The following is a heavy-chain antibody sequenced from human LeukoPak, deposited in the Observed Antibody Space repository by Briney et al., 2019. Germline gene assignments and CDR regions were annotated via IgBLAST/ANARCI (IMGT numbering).Heavy chain of an antibody. Sequence: SETLSLTCTVSGGSISSYYWSWIRRPPGKGLEWIGYIYYSGSTNYNPSLKSRVTISVDTSKNQFSLKLSSVTAADTAVYYCARQDYDSSGYYPFDYWGQGTLVTVSS. CDR2: IYYSGST. CDR3: ARQDYDSSGYYPFDY. V-gene: IGHV4-59*08. CDR1: GGSISSYY. J-gene: IGHJ4*02. D-gene: IGHD3-22*01.